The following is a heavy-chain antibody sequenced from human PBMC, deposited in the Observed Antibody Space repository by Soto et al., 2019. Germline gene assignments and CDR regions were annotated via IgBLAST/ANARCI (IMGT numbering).Heavy chain of an antibody. D-gene: IGHD6-6*01. CDR3: AKDLYSSSNPPFDY. V-gene: IGHV3-23*01. CDR2: ISGSGGST. CDR1: GFTFSSYA. Sequence: GGSLRLSCAASGFTFSSYAMSWVRQAPGKGLEWVSAISGSGGSTYYADSVKGRFTISRDNSKNTLYLQMNSLRAEDTAVDYCAKDLYSSSNPPFDYWGQGTLVTVSS. J-gene: IGHJ4*02.